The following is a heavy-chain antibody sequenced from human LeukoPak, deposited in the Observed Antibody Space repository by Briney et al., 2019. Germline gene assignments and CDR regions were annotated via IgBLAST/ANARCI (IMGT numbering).Heavy chain of an antibody. Sequence: SETLSLTCTVSGGSISSSSYYWGWIRQPPGKGLEWCGSIYYSGSTYYNPSLKSRVTISVDTSKNQFSLKLSSVTAADTAVYYCARHGITIFGVVTNWFDPWGQGTLVTVSS. D-gene: IGHD3-3*01. V-gene: IGHV4-39*01. CDR3: ARHGITIFGVVTNWFDP. CDR1: GGSISSSSYY. J-gene: IGHJ5*02. CDR2: IYYSGST.